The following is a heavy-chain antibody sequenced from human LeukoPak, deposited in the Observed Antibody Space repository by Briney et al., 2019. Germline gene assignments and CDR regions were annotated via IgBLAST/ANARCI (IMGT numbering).Heavy chain of an antibody. D-gene: IGHD2-2*03. V-gene: IGHV1-2*02. CDR1: GYTFIAYY. Sequence: ASVKVSCKASGYTFIAYYMFWVRQAPGQGLEWMGWINPNSGATGHAQKFQGRVTMTRDTSISTSYMEVTGLRSDDTAVYFCARDGYCRGSSCPFQHWGQGTMVTVSS. CDR3: ARDGYCRGSSCPFQH. J-gene: IGHJ1*01. CDR2: INPNSGAT.